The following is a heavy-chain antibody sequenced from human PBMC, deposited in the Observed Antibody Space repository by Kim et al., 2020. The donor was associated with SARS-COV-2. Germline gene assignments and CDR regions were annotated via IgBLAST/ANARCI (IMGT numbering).Heavy chain of an antibody. D-gene: IGHD3-3*01. V-gene: IGHV3-13*04. CDR2: IGTAGDT. CDR1: GFTFSSYD. CDR3: ARGEKRGYGDYDFWDNYGMDV. J-gene: IGHJ6*02. Sequence: GGSLRLSCAASGFTFSSYDMHWVRQATGKGLEWVSAIGTAGDTYYPGSVKGRFTISRENAKNSLYLQMNSLRAGDTAVYYCARGEKRGYGDYDFWDNYGMDVWGQGTTVTVSS.